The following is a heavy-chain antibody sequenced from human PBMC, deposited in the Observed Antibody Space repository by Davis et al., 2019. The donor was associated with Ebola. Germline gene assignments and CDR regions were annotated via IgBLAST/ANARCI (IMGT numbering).Heavy chain of an antibody. V-gene: IGHV1-18*04. CDR1: GYTFTSYG. J-gene: IGHJ3*02. D-gene: IGHD1-1*01. Sequence: ASVKVSCKASGYTFTSYGVSWVRQAPGQGLEWMGWISAYNGNTNYAQKFQGRVTMTTDTSTSTVYMELRSLRSEDTAVYYCARRGGLEAFDIWGQGTMVTVSS. CDR2: ISAYNGNT. CDR3: ARRGGLEAFDI.